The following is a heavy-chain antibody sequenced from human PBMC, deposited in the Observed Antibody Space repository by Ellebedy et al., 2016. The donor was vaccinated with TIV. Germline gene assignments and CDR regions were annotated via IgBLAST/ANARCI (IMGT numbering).Heavy chain of an antibody. Sequence: PGGSLRLSCAASGFTFSSYDMHWVRQAPGKGLEWVAVMSNDGSNTYYVDSVRGRFTISRDNSKNTVDLQMNSLRAEDTAVYYCTRDHGRGGPYGGDLDYWGQGTLVTVSS. CDR3: TRDHGRGGPYGGDLDY. V-gene: IGHV3-30*03. D-gene: IGHD3-10*01. CDR1: GFTFSSYD. J-gene: IGHJ4*02. CDR2: MSNDGSNT.